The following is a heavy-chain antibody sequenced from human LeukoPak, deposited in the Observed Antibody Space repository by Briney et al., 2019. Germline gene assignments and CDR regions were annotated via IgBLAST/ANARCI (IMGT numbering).Heavy chain of an antibody. D-gene: IGHD6-19*01. Sequence: GESLKISCKRSGYSFTSYWIGWVRQMPGKGLEWMGIIYPGDSDTRYSPSFQGQVTISADKSISTAYLQWSSLKASDTAMYYCARRIAVAGEGYDYWGQGTLVTVSS. CDR1: GYSFTSYW. CDR3: ARRIAVAGEGYDY. CDR2: IYPGDSDT. J-gene: IGHJ4*02. V-gene: IGHV5-51*01.